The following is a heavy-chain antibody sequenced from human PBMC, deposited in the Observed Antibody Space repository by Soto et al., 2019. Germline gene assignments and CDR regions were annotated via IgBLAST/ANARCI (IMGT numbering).Heavy chain of an antibody. Sequence: QITLKESGPTLVKHTQTLTLTCTFSGFSLSTSGVGVGWIRQPPGKALEWLALIYWDDDKRYSPSLKSRLTITKDTSKNQVVLTMTNMDPVDTATYYCAHRRRGYYGSGSLDYWGQGTLVTVSS. CDR3: AHRRRGYYGSGSLDY. CDR1: GFSLSTSGVG. CDR2: IYWDDDK. V-gene: IGHV2-5*02. J-gene: IGHJ4*02. D-gene: IGHD3-10*01.